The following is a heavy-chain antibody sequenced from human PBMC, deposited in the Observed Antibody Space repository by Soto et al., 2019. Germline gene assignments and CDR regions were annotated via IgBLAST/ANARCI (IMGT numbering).Heavy chain of an antibody. D-gene: IGHD3-22*01. CDR3: ARDTTYYYDSSGSDAFDI. Sequence: PLETLSLTCTVSGGSISSYYWSWIRQPAGKGLEWIGRIYTSGSTNYNPSLKSRVTMSVDTSKNQFSLKLSSVTAADTAVYYCARDTTYYYDSSGSDAFDIWGQGTMVTVSS. CDR1: GGSISSYY. CDR2: IYTSGST. J-gene: IGHJ3*02. V-gene: IGHV4-4*07.